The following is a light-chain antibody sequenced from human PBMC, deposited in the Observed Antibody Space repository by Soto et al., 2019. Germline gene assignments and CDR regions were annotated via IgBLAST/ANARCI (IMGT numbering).Light chain of an antibody. CDR1: QSVSSN. Sequence: EIVMTQSPATLSVSPGERATLSCRASQSVSSNLAWYQQKPGQAPRLLIYGASTRATGIPARFSGSGSGTEFTLTISSLQSEDFEVYYCQQYNNWPLTFGQGTRREIK. J-gene: IGKJ5*01. V-gene: IGKV3-15*01. CDR3: QQYNNWPLT. CDR2: GAS.